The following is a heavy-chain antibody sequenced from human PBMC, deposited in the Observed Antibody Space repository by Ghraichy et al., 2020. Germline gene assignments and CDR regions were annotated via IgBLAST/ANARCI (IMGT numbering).Heavy chain of an antibody. J-gene: IGHJ4*02. D-gene: IGHD4-11*01. V-gene: IGHV4-34*01. CDR1: GGSLNDYTH. CDR3: ARGRDYSKTGY. CDR2: VSVDEGT. Sequence: SCAVHGGSLNDYTHWSWIRQPPGKGLEWIGEVSVDEGTNYNPSLKSRVSMSVDTSKNQISLKLTSVSAAGTAVYYCARGRDYSKTGYWGQGTLVTVSS.